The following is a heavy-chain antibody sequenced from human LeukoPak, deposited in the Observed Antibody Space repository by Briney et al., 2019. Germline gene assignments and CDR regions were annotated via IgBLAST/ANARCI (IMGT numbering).Heavy chain of an antibody. D-gene: IGHD5-24*01. CDR3: ARDGLIEIRNAFDI. Sequence: GASVKVSCKTSGYTFTKYYMHWVRQAPGQGLEWMGWINPNSGGTNYAQKFQGRVTMTRDTSISTAYMELSRLRSDDTAVYYCARDGLIEIRNAFDIWGQGTMVTVSS. CDR1: GYTFTKYY. V-gene: IGHV1-2*02. J-gene: IGHJ3*02. CDR2: INPNSGGT.